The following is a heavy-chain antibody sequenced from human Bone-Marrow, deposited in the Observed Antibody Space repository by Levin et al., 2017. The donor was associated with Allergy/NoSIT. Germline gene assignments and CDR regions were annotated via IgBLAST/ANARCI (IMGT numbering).Heavy chain of an antibody. V-gene: IGHV3-30*02. CDR2: ISFDGSIK. J-gene: IGHJ6*02. CDR3: AKESDYADNYYGMDV. Sequence: GSLRLSCTASGFSFSRYGFNWVRQTPGKGLEWVALISFDGSIKHYGDSVKGRFSVSRDNSKNMVHLQMNSLRAEDTAVYYCAKESDYADNYYGMDVWGQGTTVAVSS. CDR1: GFSFSRYG. D-gene: IGHD4-17*01.